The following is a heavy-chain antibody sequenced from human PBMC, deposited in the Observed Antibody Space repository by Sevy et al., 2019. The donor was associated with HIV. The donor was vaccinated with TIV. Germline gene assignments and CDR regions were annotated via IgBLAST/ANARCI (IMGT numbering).Heavy chain of an antibody. CDR2: ISYDGNYR. V-gene: IGHV3-30*18. CDR1: GFTFSTYD. J-gene: IGHJ6*02. D-gene: IGHD3-16*01. Sequence: GGSLRLSCAASGFTFSTYDIHWVRQAPGKGLEWVAIISYDGNYRHHADSVRGRFSMSRDNSKNTMYLQMNGLSIEDTAVYYCAKNRPPGGSLFLWHAMDVWGRGTTVTVSS. CDR3: AKNRPPGGSLFLWHAMDV.